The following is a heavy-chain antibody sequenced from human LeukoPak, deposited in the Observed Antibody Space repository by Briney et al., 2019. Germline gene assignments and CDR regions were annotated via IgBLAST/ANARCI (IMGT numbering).Heavy chain of an antibody. D-gene: IGHD2-15*01. CDR2: ISAYNGNT. CDR3: ARVSCSGGSCYGFFDP. CDR1: GYTFTSYG. V-gene: IGHV1-18*04. Sequence: ASLNLSCKASGYTFTSYGISWVRQAPGQGLEWMGWISAYNGNTNYAQKLQGRVTMTTDTSTSTAYMELRSLRSDDTAVYYCARVSCSGGSCYGFFDPWGQGDLVTVSS. J-gene: IGHJ5*02.